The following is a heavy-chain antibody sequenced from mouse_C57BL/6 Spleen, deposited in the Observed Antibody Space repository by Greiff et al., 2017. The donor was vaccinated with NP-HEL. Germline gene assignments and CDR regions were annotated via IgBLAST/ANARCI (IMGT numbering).Heavy chain of an antibody. V-gene: IGHV1-26*01. D-gene: IGHD2-3*01. CDR1: GYTFTDYY. Sequence: EVQLQQSGPELVKPGASVKISCKASGYTFTDYYMNWVKQSHGKSLEWIGDINPNNGGTSYNQKFKGKATLTVDKSSSTAYMELRSLTSEDSAVYYCARGGYYREVAYWGQGTLVTVSA. CDR2: INPNNGGT. J-gene: IGHJ3*01. CDR3: ARGGYYREVAY.